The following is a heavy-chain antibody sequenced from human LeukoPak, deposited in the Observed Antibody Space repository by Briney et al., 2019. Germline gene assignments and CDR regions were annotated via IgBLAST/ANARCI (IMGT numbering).Heavy chain of an antibody. CDR3: ARADRLDGGPYLIGP. CDR1: GYSFTDYY. J-gene: IGHJ5*02. Sequence: ASVKVSCKTSGYSFTDYYMHWVRQAPGQGLEWMGWINPKSGGTSSAQKFQGRVTMTRDTSITAVYMEVSWLTSDDTAIYYCARADRLDGGPYLIGPWGQGTLVTVSS. D-gene: IGHD2-21*01. CDR2: INPKSGGT. V-gene: IGHV1-2*02.